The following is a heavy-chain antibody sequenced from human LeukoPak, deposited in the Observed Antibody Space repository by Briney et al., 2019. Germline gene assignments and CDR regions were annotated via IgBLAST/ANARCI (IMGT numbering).Heavy chain of an antibody. Sequence: ASVKVSCKASGYTFTSYGISWVRQAPGQGLEWMGWISAYNGNTNYAQKLQGRVTMTTDTSTSTAYMELRSLRSDDTAVYYCVSHLKSSGYYYHAFDIWGQGTMVTVSS. CDR1: GYTFTSYG. J-gene: IGHJ3*02. CDR3: VSHLKSSGYYYHAFDI. D-gene: IGHD3-22*01. CDR2: ISAYNGNT. V-gene: IGHV1-18*01.